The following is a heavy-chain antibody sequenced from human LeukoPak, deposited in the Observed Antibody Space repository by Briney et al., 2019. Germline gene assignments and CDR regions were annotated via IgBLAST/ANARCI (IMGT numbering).Heavy chain of an antibody. CDR3: ARGPDYCSSTSCYYYYYVDV. J-gene: IGHJ6*03. CDR2: MNPNSGNT. V-gene: IGHV1-8*03. Sequence: ASVKVSCKASGYTFTSYDINWVRQATGQGLEWMGWMNPNSGNTGYAQKFQGRVTITRNTSISTAYMELSSLRSEDTAVYYCARGPDYCSSTSCYYYYYVDVWGKGTTVTVSS. D-gene: IGHD2-2*01. CDR1: GYTFTSYD.